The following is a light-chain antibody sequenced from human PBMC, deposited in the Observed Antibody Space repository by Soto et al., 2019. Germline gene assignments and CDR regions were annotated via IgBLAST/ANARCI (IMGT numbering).Light chain of an antibody. V-gene: IGLV2-23*01. Sequence: QSALTQPASVSGSPGQSITISCTGTSSDVGSYNLVSRYQHHPGKAPKLMIYEGSKRPSGVSNRFSGSKSGNTASLTISGLQAEDEADYYCCSYAGSRTYVVFGGGTQLTVL. CDR3: CSYAGSRTYVV. CDR2: EGS. CDR1: SSDVGSYNL. J-gene: IGLJ2*01.